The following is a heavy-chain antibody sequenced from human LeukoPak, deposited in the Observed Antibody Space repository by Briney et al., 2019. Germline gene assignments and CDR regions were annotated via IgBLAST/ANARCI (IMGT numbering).Heavy chain of an antibody. V-gene: IGHV1-69*13. J-gene: IGHJ4*02. Sequence: SVKVSCKASGGTFSSYAISWVRQAPGQGLEWMGGIIPIFGTANYAQKFQGRVTITADESTSTAYMELSSLRSEDTAVYYCASPPPYYYDSSGYLHYWGQGTLVTVSP. CDR3: ASPPPYYYDSSGYLHY. CDR1: GGTFSSYA. D-gene: IGHD3-22*01. CDR2: IIPIFGTA.